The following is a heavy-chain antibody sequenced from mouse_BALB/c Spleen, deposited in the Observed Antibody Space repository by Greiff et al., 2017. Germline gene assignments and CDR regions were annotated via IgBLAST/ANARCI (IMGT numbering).Heavy chain of an antibody. J-gene: IGHJ4*01. D-gene: IGHD2-3*01. Sequence: VMLVESGAELVRPGTSVKISCKASGYTFTNYWLGWVKQRPGHGLEWIGDIYPGGGYTNYNEKFKGKATLTADTSSSTAYMQLSSLTSEDSAVYFCARFDDGYYGKILDYWGQGTSVTVSS. V-gene: IGHV1-63*02. CDR3: ARFDDGYYGKILDY. CDR1: GYTFTNYW. CDR2: IYPGGGYT.